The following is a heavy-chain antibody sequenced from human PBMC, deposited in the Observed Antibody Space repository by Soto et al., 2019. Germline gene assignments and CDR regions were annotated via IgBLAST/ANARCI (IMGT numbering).Heavy chain of an antibody. Sequence: PSETLSLTCSFSCSSIMPYYWSWIRQPPGKGLEWIGNIYYSGSTNYNPSLKSRVIMSVASSKNQVSLRLNSVTAADTAVYYCTRVGGYYGDYPNFDYWGQGALVTVSS. CDR3: TRVGGYYGDYPNFDY. J-gene: IGHJ4*02. CDR2: IYYSGST. V-gene: IGHV4-59*01. CDR1: CSSIMPYY. D-gene: IGHD4-17*01.